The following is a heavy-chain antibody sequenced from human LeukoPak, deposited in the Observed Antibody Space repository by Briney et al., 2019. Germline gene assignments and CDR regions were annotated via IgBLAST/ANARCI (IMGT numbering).Heavy chain of an antibody. CDR3: ATAIAAAGLDGFDY. Sequence: GASVKVSCKASGYTFTSYDINWVRQATGQGLEWMGWMNPSSGNTGYAQKFQGRVTMTRNTSISTAYMELSSLRSEDTAVYYCATAIAAAGLDGFDYWGQGTLVTVSS. J-gene: IGHJ4*02. V-gene: IGHV1-8*01. CDR1: GYTFTSYD. CDR2: MNPSSGNT. D-gene: IGHD6-13*01.